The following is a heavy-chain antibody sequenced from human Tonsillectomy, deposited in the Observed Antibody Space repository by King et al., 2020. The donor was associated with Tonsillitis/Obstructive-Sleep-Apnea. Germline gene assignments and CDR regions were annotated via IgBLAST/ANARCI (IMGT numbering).Heavy chain of an antibody. CDR3: AKSPPKHYYYYYYMDV. Sequence: VQLVESGGGVVQPGRSLRLSCAASGFTFSNHGMHWVRQAPGKGLEWVAIISYDGSNRYYADSVKGRFTISRDNSKNQLYLQMNSLRAEDTAVYYCAKSPPKHYYYYYYMDVWGKGTTVTVSS. V-gene: IGHV3-30*18. CDR2: ISYDGSNR. J-gene: IGHJ6*03. CDR1: GFTFSNHG.